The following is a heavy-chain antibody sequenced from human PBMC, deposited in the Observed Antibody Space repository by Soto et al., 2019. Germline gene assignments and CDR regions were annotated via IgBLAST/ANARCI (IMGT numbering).Heavy chain of an antibody. V-gene: IGHV3-53*01. CDR1: GFTVSGTY. CDR2: IYSGGAM. D-gene: IGHD6-19*01. CDR3: ARSSVWMYLFDA. Sequence: GWSLRLSCAASGFTVSGTYMAWARQAPGKGLQWVSVIYSGGAMYYADSVKGRFTMSIDKSKNVLSLQMNSLRVEDTAFYYCARSSVWMYLFDAWGQGTLVTVSS. J-gene: IGHJ4*02.